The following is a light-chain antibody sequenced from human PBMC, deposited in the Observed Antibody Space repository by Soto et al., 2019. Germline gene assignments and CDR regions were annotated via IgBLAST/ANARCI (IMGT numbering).Light chain of an antibody. CDR2: AAS. V-gene: IGKV1-39*01. CDR3: QQSYSSIT. CDR1: QSIYIY. Sequence: QMTPSPSSLCASLGDRVTNTCRASQSIYIYLNWYQQPPGTAPKLLIYAASSLQRGVPSTFSGGGSGTDFTITISSLQPEDFATYYCQQSYSSITFGQGTRLEIK. J-gene: IGKJ5*01.